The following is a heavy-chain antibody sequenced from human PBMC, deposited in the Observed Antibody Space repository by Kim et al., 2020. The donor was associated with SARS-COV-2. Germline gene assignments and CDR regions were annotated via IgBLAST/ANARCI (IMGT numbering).Heavy chain of an antibody. Sequence: GESLKISCKGSGYSFTSYWIGWVRQMPGKGLEWMGIIYPGDSDTRYSPSFQGQVTISADKSISTAYLQWSSLKASDTAMYYCARQDLLLWFGDNWFDPWGQGTLVTVSS. CDR1: GYSFTSYW. CDR2: IYPGDSDT. V-gene: IGHV5-51*01. CDR3: ARQDLLLWFGDNWFDP. J-gene: IGHJ5*02. D-gene: IGHD3-10*01.